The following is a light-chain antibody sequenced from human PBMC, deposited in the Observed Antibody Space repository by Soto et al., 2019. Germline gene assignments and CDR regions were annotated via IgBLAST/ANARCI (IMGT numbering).Light chain of an antibody. CDR2: DVS. Sequence: QSALTQPRSVSGSPGQSVAISCTGTSSDVGGYNFVSWYQQHPGKAPKLMIYDVSKRPSGVPDRFSGSKSGNTASLTISGRQAEDEGDYYCCSYAGSYTFAVFGAGTKVTVL. J-gene: IGLJ2*01. V-gene: IGLV2-11*01. CDR1: SSDVGGYNF. CDR3: CSYAGSYTFAV.